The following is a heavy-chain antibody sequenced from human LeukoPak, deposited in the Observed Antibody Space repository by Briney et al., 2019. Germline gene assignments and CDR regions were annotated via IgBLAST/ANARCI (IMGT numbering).Heavy chain of an antibody. CDR1: GGPISSGNYY. CDR2: IYTSGST. D-gene: IGHD6-6*01. V-gene: IGHV4-61*02. Sequence: SETLSLTCSVSGGPISSGNYYWSWIRQPAGKGLEWIGRIYTSGSTNYNPSLKRRLTMSVDTSKNQFSLKLSSVTAADTAVYYCAMSIVMDADDAFDIWGQGTLVTVSS. CDR3: AMSIVMDADDAFDI. J-gene: IGHJ3*02.